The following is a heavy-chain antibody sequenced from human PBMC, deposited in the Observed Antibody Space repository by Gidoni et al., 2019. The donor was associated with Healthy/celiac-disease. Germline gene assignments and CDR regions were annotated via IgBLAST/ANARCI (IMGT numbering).Heavy chain of an antibody. V-gene: IGHV1-69*02. CDR2: IIPILGIA. CDR3: ATPLRDGYSYGNYDY. J-gene: IGHJ4*02. D-gene: IGHD5-18*01. Sequence: QVQLVQSGAEVKKPGSSVKVSCKASGGTFSSYTISWVRQAPGQGLEWMGRIIPILGIANYAQKFQGRVTITADKSTSTAYMELSSLRSEDTAVYYCATPLRDGYSYGNYDYWGQGTLVTVSS. CDR1: GGTFSSYT.